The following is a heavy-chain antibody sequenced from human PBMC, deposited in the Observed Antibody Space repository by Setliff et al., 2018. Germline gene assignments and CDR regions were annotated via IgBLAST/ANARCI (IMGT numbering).Heavy chain of an antibody. D-gene: IGHD2-2*01. Sequence: ASVKVSCKASGGTFSNYGVSWVRQAPGQGLEWMGIINPTGGLTRYAQKFQGRVTMTPDTPTSTAYMEMRSLRSDDTAVYYCARGPLDFVVAPPAAKFDFWGQGTLVTVSS. J-gene: IGHJ4*02. CDR2: INPTGGLT. CDR1: GGTFSNYG. V-gene: IGHV1-46*01. CDR3: ARGPLDFVVAPPAAKFDF.